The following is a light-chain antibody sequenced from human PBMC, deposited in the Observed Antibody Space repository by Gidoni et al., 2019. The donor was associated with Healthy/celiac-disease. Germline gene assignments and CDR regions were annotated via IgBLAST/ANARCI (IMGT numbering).Light chain of an antibody. V-gene: IGKV3-15*01. CDR1: QSVSSN. CDR3: QQEDT. CDR2: GAS. J-gene: IGKJ2*01. Sequence: EIVMTQSPATLSVSPGERAALSCRASQSVSSNLAWYQQKPGQAPRLLIYGASTRATGIPARFSGSGAGTEFTLTISSLQSEDFAVYYCQQEDTFXXXTKLEIK.